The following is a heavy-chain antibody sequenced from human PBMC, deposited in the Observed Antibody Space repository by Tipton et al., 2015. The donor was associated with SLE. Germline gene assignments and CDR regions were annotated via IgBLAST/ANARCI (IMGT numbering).Heavy chain of an antibody. CDR2: INSDGSST. CDR1: GFTFSSYW. CDR3: ALTISSSSDFQH. Sequence: SLRLSCAASGFTFSSYWMHWVRQAPGKGLVWVSRINSDGSSTSYADSVKGRFTISRDNAKNSLYLQMNSLRAEDTAVYYCALTISSSSDFQHWGQGTMVTVSS. D-gene: IGHD6-6*01. V-gene: IGHV3-74*01. J-gene: IGHJ1*01.